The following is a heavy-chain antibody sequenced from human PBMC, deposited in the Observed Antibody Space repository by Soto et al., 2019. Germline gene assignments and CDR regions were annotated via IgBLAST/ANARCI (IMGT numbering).Heavy chain of an antibody. D-gene: IGHD3-3*01. CDR2: IYPGDSDT. Sequence: PGASLKISCKGSGYSFTSYWIGWVRQMPGKGLEWMGIIYPGDSDTRYSPSFQGQVTISADKSISTAYLQWSSLKASDTAMYYCARLADFSLVDYNWFDPWGQGTLVTVSS. CDR3: ARLADFSLVDYNWFDP. V-gene: IGHV5-51*01. J-gene: IGHJ5*02. CDR1: GYSFTSYW.